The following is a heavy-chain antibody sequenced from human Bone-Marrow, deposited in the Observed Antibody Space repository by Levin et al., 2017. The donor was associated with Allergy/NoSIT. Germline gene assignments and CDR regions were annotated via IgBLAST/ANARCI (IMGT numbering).Heavy chain of an antibody. D-gene: IGHD3-3*01. Sequence: GESLKISCKGAGYNFMFYWIAWVRQVPGKGLEWMGIIYPGDSDTRYSPSFQGQVTISADKSINTAYLQWNTLKASDTAIYYCARQGIFPGRKYSYGMDVWGQGTTVTVSS. V-gene: IGHV5-51*01. CDR2: IYPGDSDT. CDR1: GYNFMFYW. CDR3: ARQGIFPGRKYSYGMDV. J-gene: IGHJ6*02.